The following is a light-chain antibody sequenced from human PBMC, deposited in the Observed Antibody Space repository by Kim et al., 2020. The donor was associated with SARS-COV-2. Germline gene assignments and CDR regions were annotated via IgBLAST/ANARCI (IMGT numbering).Light chain of an antibody. Sequence: ILMTQSPSSLAATVGDRITIACRASQSIGTRLNWYQQRPGKAPKLLIYAASSLQSGVPSRFSGTGSGTDFTLTISSLQPEDFATYYCQQSYSTPWLSFGGGTKVDIK. CDR1: QSIGTR. V-gene: IGKV1-39*01. CDR2: AAS. J-gene: IGKJ4*01. CDR3: QQSYSTPWLS.